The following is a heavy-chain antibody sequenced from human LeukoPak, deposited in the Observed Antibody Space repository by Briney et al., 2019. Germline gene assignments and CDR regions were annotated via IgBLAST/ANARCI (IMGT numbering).Heavy chain of an antibody. CDR3: ARGQWLPVFDF. CDR1: GGFNTHYY. J-gene: IGHJ4*02. CDR2: IYHSGST. Sequence: SETLSLTCSVSGGFNTHYYWSWIRQPPGKGLEWIGYIYHSGSTNYNPSLKSRVTISVDTSKNHFSLKLSSVAAADTAVYYCARGQWLPVFDFWGQGTLVTVSS. D-gene: IGHD3-22*01. V-gene: IGHV4-59*01.